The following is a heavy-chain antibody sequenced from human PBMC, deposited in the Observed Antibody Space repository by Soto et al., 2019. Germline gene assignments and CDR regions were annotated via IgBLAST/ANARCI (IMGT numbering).Heavy chain of an antibody. CDR2: IIPIFGTT. V-gene: IGHV1-69*06. CDR3: ARVSYGDYGLDF. Sequence: VHLVQSGAEVRKPGSSVNVSCKASGGTFTNYIITWVRQAPGQGLEWMGDIIPIFGTTNYAQKFQGRLTMTADKSTTTAYMELTRLRFEDTAGYYCARVSYGDYGLDFWGQGTLVTVSS. CDR1: GGTFTNYI. D-gene: IGHD4-17*01. J-gene: IGHJ4*02.